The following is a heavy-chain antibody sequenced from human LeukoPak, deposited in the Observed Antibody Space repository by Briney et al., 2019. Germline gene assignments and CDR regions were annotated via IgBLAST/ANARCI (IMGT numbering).Heavy chain of an antibody. CDR3: ARDVLQAFDI. V-gene: IGHV4-59*01. D-gene: IGHD2-15*01. CDR2: IYYSGST. CDR1: GGSISSYY. Sequence: PSETLSLTCTVSGGSISSYYWSWIRQPPGKGLEWIGYIYYSGSTNYNPSLKSRVTISVDTSKNQFSLKLSSVTAADTAVYYCARDVLQAFDIWAQGTMVTVSS. J-gene: IGHJ3*02.